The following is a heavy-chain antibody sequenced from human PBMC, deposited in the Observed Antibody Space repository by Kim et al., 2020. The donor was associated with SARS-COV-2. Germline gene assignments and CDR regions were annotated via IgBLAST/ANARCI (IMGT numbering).Heavy chain of an antibody. D-gene: IGHD3-22*01. CDR1: GGTFSSYA. CDR2: IIPIFGTA. V-gene: IGHV1-69*13. J-gene: IGHJ1*01. Sequence: SVKVSCKASGGTFSSYAISWVRQAPGQGLEWMGGIIPIFGTANYAQKFQGRVTITADESTSTAYMELSSLRSEDTAVYYCVFEEYYYDSSAEYFQHWGQGTLVTVSS. CDR3: VFEEYYYDSSAEYFQH.